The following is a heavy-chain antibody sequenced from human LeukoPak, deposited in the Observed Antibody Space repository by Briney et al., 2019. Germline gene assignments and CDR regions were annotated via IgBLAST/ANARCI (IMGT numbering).Heavy chain of an antibody. CDR1: GGSISSDDFR. CDR3: ARGPSYCDF. V-gene: IGHV4-31*03. J-gene: IGHJ4*02. CDR2: IGYSGST. Sequence: ASQTLFLTCTVSGGSISSDDFRWSWVRQHPGKGLEWIGYIGYSGSTYYNPSLKSRVSVSFDTSKSQFSLKLTSVTAADTAVYFRARGPSYCDFWGQGTLVTVSS.